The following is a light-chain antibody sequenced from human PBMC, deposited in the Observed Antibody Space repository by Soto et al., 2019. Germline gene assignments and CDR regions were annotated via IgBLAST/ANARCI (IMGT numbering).Light chain of an antibody. CDR1: SSDVGGYNY. J-gene: IGLJ2*01. Sequence: QSALTQPPSASGSPGQSVTISCTGTSSDVGGYNYVSWYQQHPGKAPKLMIYEVSKRPSGVPDRFSGSKSGNTASLTVSGLQAEDEDDYYCSSYAGSTLFGGGTQLTVL. CDR3: SSYAGSTL. V-gene: IGLV2-8*01. CDR2: EVS.